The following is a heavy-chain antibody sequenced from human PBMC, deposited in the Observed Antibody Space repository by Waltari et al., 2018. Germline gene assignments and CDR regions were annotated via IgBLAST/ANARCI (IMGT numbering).Heavy chain of an antibody. J-gene: IGHJ4*02. D-gene: IGHD3-16*02. Sequence: QVQLVQSGAEVKKPGASVKVSCKASGYTFTSYGIRWVRQAPGQGLEWMGWISAYNGNRNYARKLQGRVTMTTDTSTSTAYMELRSLRSDDTAVYYCARVDLRLRLGELSYFDYWGQGTLVTVSS. CDR3: ARVDLRLRLGELSYFDY. V-gene: IGHV1-18*01. CDR1: GYTFTSYG. CDR2: ISAYNGNR.